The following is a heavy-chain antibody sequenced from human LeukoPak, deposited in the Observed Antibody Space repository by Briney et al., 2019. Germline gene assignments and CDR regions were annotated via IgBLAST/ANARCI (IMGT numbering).Heavy chain of an antibody. CDR2: IHYSGST. Sequence: SQTLSLTCTVSGGSISSYYWSWIRQPPGKGLEWIGYIHYSGSTNYNPSLKSRVTISVDTSKNQFSLKLSSVTAADTAVYYCARETSQKGAHYMDVWGKGTTVTISS. CDR1: GGSISSYY. J-gene: IGHJ6*03. V-gene: IGHV4-59*01. D-gene: IGHD3-16*01. CDR3: ARETSQKGAHYMDV.